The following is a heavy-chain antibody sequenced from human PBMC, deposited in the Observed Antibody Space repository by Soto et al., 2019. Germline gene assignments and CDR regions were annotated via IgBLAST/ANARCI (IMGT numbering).Heavy chain of an antibody. Sequence: HPGGSLRLSCAASGFTFSSYGMHWVRQAPGKGLEWVAVISYDGSNKYYADSVKGRFTISRDNSKNTLYLQMNSLRAEDTAVYYCAASGGYSYGTFDYWGQGTLVTVSS. CDR1: GFTFSSYG. J-gene: IGHJ4*02. D-gene: IGHD5-18*01. CDR2: ISYDGSNK. CDR3: AASGGYSYGTFDY. V-gene: IGHV3-30*03.